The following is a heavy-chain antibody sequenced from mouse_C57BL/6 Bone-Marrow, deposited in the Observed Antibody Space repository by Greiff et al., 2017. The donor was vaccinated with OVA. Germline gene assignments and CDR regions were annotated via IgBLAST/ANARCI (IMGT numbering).Heavy chain of an antibody. Sequence: EVKLQQSGAELVRPGASVKLSCTASGFNIKDDYMHWVKQRPEQGLEWIGWIDPENGDTEYASKFQGKATITADTSSNTAYLQLSSLTSEDTAVYYCTTAYDGYDYAMDYWGQGTSVTVSS. V-gene: IGHV14-4*01. D-gene: IGHD2-3*01. CDR2: IDPENGDT. J-gene: IGHJ4*01. CDR1: GFNIKDDY. CDR3: TTAYDGYDYAMDY.